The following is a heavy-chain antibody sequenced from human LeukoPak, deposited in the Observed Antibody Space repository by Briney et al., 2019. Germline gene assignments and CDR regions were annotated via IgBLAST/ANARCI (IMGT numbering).Heavy chain of an antibody. CDR1: GYTFTSYG. Sequence: ASVKVSCKASGYTFTSYGISWVRQAPGQGLEWMGWISAYNGNTNYEQKLQGRVTMTTDTSTSTAYMELRSLRSDDTAVYYCASATLYYDILTGYHDAYYFDYWGQGTLVTVSS. CDR2: ISAYNGNT. D-gene: IGHD3-9*01. V-gene: IGHV1-18*01. J-gene: IGHJ4*02. CDR3: ASATLYYDILTGYHDAYYFDY.